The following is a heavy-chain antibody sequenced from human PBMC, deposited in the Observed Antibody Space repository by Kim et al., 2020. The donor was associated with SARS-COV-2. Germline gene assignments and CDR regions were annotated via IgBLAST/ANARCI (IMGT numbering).Heavy chain of an antibody. Sequence: GESLKISCKGSGYSFTSYWIGWVRQMPGKGLEWMGIIYPGDSDTRYSPSFQGQVTISADKSISTAYLQWSSLKASDTAMYYCALPNYGSGSYYPQVWFDPWGQGTLVTVSS. D-gene: IGHD3-10*01. CDR3: ALPNYGSGSYYPQVWFDP. V-gene: IGHV5-51*01. CDR1: GYSFTSYW. J-gene: IGHJ5*02. CDR2: IYPGDSDT.